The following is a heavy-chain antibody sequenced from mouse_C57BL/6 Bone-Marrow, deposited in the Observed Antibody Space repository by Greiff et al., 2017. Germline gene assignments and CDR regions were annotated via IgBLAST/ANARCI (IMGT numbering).Heavy chain of an antibody. CDR3: ARGSNFDAMDY. CDR1: GFTFSDYG. V-gene: IGHV5-17*01. D-gene: IGHD4-1*01. J-gene: IGHJ4*01. CDR2: ISSGSSNI. Sequence: EVQRVESGGGLVKPGGSLKLSCAASGFTFSDYGMHWVRQAPEKGLEWVAYISSGSSNIYYADTVKGRFTISRDNAKNTLFLQMTSLRSEDTAMYYCARGSNFDAMDYWGQGTSVTVSS.